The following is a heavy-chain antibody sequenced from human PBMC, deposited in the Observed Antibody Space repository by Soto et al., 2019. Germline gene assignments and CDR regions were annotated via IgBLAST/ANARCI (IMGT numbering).Heavy chain of an antibody. CDR3: AKDAEDCDYVVIHWYFDL. CDR1: GFTFSSYG. J-gene: IGHJ2*01. V-gene: IGHV3-30*18. Sequence: QVQLVESGGGVVQPGRSLRLSCAASGFTFSSYGMHWVRQAPGKGLEWVAVISYDGSNKYYADSVKGRFTISRDNSKNTLYLQMNSLRAEDTAVYYCAKDAEDCDYVVIHWYFDLWGRGTLVTVSS. CDR2: ISYDGSNK. D-gene: IGHD4-17*01.